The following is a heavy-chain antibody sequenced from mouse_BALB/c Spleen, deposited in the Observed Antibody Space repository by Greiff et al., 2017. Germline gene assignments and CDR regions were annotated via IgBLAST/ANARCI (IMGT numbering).Heavy chain of an antibody. J-gene: IGHJ4*01. D-gene: IGHD4-1*01. V-gene: IGHV1-77*01. CDR1: GYTFTDYY. CDR3: ARSGGNWGYAMDY. Sequence: QVQLQQSGAELARPGASVKLSCKASGYTFTDYYINWVKQRTGQGLEWIGEIYPGSGNTYYNEKFKGKATLTADKSSSTAYMQLSSLTSEDSAVYFCARSGGNWGYAMDYWGQGTSVTVSS. CDR2: IYPGSGNT.